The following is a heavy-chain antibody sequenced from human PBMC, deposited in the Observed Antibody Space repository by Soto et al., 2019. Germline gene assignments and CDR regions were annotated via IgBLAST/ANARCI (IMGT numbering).Heavy chain of an antibody. J-gene: IGHJ4*02. CDR3: ARRKDFWSGYWPYYFDY. CDR1: GYSFTSYW. CDR2: IYPGDSDT. V-gene: IGHV5-51*01. D-gene: IGHD3-3*01. Sequence: PGESLKISCKGSGYSFTSYWIGWVRQMPGKGLEWMGIIYPGDSDTRYSPSFQGQVTIPANKSISTAYLQWSSLKASDTAMYYCARRKDFWSGYWPYYFDYWGQGTLVTVSS.